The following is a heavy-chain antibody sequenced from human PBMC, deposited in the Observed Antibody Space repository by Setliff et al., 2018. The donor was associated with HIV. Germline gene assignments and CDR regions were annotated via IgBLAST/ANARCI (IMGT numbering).Heavy chain of an antibody. Sequence: ASVKVSCKASGYTFTSYDINWVRQATGQGLEWMGWMNPNSGNTGYAQKFQGRVTMTGNTSISTAYMELSRLRSDDTAVYYCARDWVAGTSGYYYYYMDVWGKGTTVTVSS. V-gene: IGHV1-8*02. CDR2: MNPNSGNT. CDR1: GYTFTSYD. CDR3: ARDWVAGTSGYYYYYMDV. J-gene: IGHJ6*03. D-gene: IGHD6-19*01.